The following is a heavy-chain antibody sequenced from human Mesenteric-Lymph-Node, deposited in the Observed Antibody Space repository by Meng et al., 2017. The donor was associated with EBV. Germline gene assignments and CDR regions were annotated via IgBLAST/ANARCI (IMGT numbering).Heavy chain of an antibody. D-gene: IGHD3-10*01. J-gene: IGHJ2*01. CDR3: VARFGERYWYFDL. CDR2: ISTSSSS. Sequence: EVQLVESGGGLVKPGGSLRLSCAASGFTFSSNLMTWVRQAPGKGLEWVSSISTSSSSNYADSVKGRFTISRDNAKNSLYLQMNSLRAEDTALYYCVARFGERYWYFDLWGRGNLVTVSS. V-gene: IGHV3-21*01. CDR1: GFTFSSNL.